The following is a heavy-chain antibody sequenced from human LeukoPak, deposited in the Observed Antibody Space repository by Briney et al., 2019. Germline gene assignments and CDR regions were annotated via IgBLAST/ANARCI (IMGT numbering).Heavy chain of an antibody. CDR1: GYTFTSYG. Sequence: ASVKVSCKASGYTFTSYGISWVRQAPGQGLEWMGWISAYNGNTNYAQKLQGRVTMTTDTSTSTAYMELRSLRPDDTAVYYCARTYYYDSSGYYSDAFDIWGQGTMVTVSS. D-gene: IGHD3-22*01. CDR3: ARTYYYDSSGYYSDAFDI. CDR2: ISAYNGNT. J-gene: IGHJ3*02. V-gene: IGHV1-18*01.